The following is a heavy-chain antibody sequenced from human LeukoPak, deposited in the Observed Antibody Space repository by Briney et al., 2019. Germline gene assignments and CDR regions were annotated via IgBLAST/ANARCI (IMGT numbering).Heavy chain of an antibody. J-gene: IGHJ4*02. CDR1: GLTFSSYA. CDR3: AKDRLSSSWYFDY. CDR2: ISGSGGST. D-gene: IGHD6-13*01. V-gene: IGHV3-23*01. Sequence: GGSLRLSCAASGLTFSSYAMSWVRQAPGKGLEWVSAISGSGGSTYYADSVKGRFTISRDNSKNTLYLQMNSLRAEDTAVYYCAKDRLSSSWYFDYWGQGTLVTVSS.